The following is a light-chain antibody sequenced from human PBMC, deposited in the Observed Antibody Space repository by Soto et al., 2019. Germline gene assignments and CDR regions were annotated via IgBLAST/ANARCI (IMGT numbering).Light chain of an antibody. CDR3: HQYDTSPRT. Sequence: EIVLTQSPATLSLSPGERATLSCRASQSLSSGYLAWYQQKPGQAPRILIYAASSRATGIPDRFSGSGSGTDFTLTISRLEPEDFAVYYCHQYDTSPRTFGQGTKV. J-gene: IGKJ1*01. CDR1: QSLSSGY. V-gene: IGKV3-20*01. CDR2: AAS.